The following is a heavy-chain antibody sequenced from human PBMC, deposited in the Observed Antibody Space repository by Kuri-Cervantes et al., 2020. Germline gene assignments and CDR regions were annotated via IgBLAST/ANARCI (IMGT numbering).Heavy chain of an antibody. CDR2: IKQDGSEK. CDR1: GFTFSSYG. V-gene: IGHV3-7*01. Sequence: GESLKISCAASGFTFSSYGMHWVRQAPGKGLEWVANIKQDGSEKYYVDSVKGRFTISRDNAKNSLYLQMNSLRAEDTAVYYCARWPLAPKWYQFDYWGQGTLVTVSS. CDR3: ARWPLAPKWYQFDY. J-gene: IGHJ4*02. D-gene: IGHD2-2*01.